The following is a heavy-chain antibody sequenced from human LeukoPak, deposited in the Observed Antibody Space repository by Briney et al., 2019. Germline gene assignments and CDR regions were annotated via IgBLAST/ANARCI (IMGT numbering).Heavy chain of an antibody. V-gene: IGHV4-39*01. CDR3: ATGEWLLLDY. Sequence: ASETLSLTCTVSGVSISSSNYYWGWIRQPPGKGLEWVGSIYYSESTYYKPSLKSRVTISVDTSKNQFSLKLSSVTAADTAVYYCATGEWLLLDYWGQGTLVTVSS. CDR1: GVSISSSNYY. CDR2: IYYSEST. J-gene: IGHJ4*02. D-gene: IGHD3-22*01.